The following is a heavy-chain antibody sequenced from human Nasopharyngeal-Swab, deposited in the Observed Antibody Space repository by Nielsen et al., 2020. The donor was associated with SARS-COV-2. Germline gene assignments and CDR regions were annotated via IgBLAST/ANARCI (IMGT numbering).Heavy chain of an antibody. CDR1: GFTFSNYN. Sequence: GGSLRLSCAASGFTFSNYNMNWVRQAPGKGLEWVSSISSSTTYIYYADSVKGRFTISRDNAKNSLYLQMNSLRAEDTAVYYCARDGLDYDFWSAYFMDVWGQGTTVIVSS. D-gene: IGHD3-3*01. CDR3: ARDGLDYDFWSAYFMDV. CDR2: ISSSTTYI. J-gene: IGHJ6*02. V-gene: IGHV3-21*01.